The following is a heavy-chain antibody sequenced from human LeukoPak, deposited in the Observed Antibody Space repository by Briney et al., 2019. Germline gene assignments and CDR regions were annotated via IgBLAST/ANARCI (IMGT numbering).Heavy chain of an antibody. CDR2: IKSKTDGGTT. D-gene: IGHD3-3*01. V-gene: IGHV3-15*01. CDR3: TTQYYDFWSGGHYHSRELFY. CDR1: GFTFSNAW. Sequence: GGPLRLSCAASGFTFSNAWMSWVRQAPGKGLEWVGRIKSKTDGGTTDYAAPVKGRFTISRDDSKNTLYLQMNSLKTEDTAVYYCTTQYYDFWSGGHYHSRELFYWGQGTLVTVSS. J-gene: IGHJ4*02.